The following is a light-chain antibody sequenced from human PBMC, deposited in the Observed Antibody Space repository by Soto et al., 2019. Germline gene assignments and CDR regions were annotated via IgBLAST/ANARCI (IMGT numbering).Light chain of an antibody. Sequence: EIVFTQSPGTLSLSPGERATLSCRASQSVSSNYVAWYQQKGGQAPRLLIYGAFSRASGIPDRFSGRGSGTDFTLTISRPEPEDFADYYCQQYGTSPAWTFGQGTKGDIK. CDR3: QQYGTSPAWT. J-gene: IGKJ1*01. V-gene: IGKV3-20*01. CDR2: GAF. CDR1: QSVSSNY.